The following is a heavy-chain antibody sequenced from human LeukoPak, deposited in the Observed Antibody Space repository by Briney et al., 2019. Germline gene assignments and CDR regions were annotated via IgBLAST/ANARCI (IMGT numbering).Heavy chain of an antibody. CDR3: ARDTYGSGIRAWFAP. CDR2: ISAYNDNT. Sequence: ASVKVSCKSSGYTFTSCGSSWGGRAPGPPVEGMGWISAYNDNTNYAQKHQDRVNMTTHTSTSTAYMELRSLRPAETAVYYCARDTYGSGIRAWFAPWGQGTLVTVSS. V-gene: IGHV1-18*01. CDR1: GYTFTSCG. J-gene: IGHJ5*02. D-gene: IGHD3-10*01.